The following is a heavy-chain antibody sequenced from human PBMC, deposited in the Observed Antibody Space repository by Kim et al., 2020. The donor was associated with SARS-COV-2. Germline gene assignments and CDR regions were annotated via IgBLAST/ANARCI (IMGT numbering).Heavy chain of an antibody. D-gene: IGHD3-16*02. CDR3: AREGEGALIDY. CDR2: IWYDGSNK. V-gene: IGHV3-33*01. Sequence: GGSLRLSCAASGLTFSSYGMHWVRQAPGKGLEWVAVIWYDGSNKYYADSVKGRFTISRDNSKNTLYLQMNSLRAEDTAVYYCAREGEGALIDYWGQGTLVTVSS. CDR1: GLTFSSYG. J-gene: IGHJ4*02.